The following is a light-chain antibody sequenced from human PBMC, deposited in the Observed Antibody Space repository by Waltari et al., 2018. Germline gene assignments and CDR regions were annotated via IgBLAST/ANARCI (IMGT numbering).Light chain of an antibody. CDR2: KAS. V-gene: IGKV1-5*03. CDR1: QSIGYW. J-gene: IGKJ1*01. Sequence: DIQMTQSPSTLSASVGDRVTITCRASQSIGYWLAWDQQKPGKVPKLIIYKASNLESGVPSRFSVSGSGTDFSLTINGLLPDDFATYYCQQYQTDPWTFGQGTKVEVK. CDR3: QQYQTDPWT.